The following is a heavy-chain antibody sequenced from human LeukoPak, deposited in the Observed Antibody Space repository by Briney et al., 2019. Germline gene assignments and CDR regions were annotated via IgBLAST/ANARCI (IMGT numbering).Heavy chain of an antibody. J-gene: IGHJ5*02. D-gene: IGHD3-10*01. Sequence: EASVKVSCKASGGTFSSYAISWVRQAPGQGLERMGRIIPILGIANYAQKFQGRVTITADKSTSTAYMELSSLRSEDTAVYYCAREGRGQVPWGQGTLVTVSS. CDR1: GGTFSSYA. V-gene: IGHV1-69*04. CDR3: AREGRGQVP. CDR2: IIPILGIA.